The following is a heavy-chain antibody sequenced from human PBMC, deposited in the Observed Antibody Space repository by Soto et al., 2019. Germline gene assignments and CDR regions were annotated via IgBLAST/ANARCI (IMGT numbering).Heavy chain of an antibody. D-gene: IGHD6-13*01. Sequence: SLRLSCAASGFTFSSYAMSWVRQAPGKGLEWVSAISGSGGSTYYADSVKGRFTISRDNSKNTLYLQMNSLRAEDTAVYYCARRAAAGRSFDYWGLGTLVTVSS. CDR3: ARRAAAGRSFDY. V-gene: IGHV3-23*01. CDR1: GFTFSSYA. J-gene: IGHJ4*02. CDR2: ISGSGGST.